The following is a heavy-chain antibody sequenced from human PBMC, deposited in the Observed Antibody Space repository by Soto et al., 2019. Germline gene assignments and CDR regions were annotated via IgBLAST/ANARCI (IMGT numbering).Heavy chain of an antibody. D-gene: IGHD4-4*01. CDR3: ARVTTVNNIYYFSGLDV. CDR2: ISYEGSNT. V-gene: IGHV3-30-3*01. J-gene: IGHJ6*01. Sequence: QVHLVESGGGVVQPGRSLRLSCVASGFTFGTYGIHWVRQAPGKGLQWVALISYEGSNTYYADSVRGRFTISRDNAKHQLYLQMNSLRPEDSGVSFCARVTTVNNIYYFSGLDVWGLGTSVTVYS. CDR1: GFTFGTYG.